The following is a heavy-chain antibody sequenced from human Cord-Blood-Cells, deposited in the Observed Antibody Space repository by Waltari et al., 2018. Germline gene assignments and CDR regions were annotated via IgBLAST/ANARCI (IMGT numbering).Heavy chain of an antibody. Sequence: QVQLQQWGAGLLKPSETLSLTCAVYGGSFSGYSWSWIRQPPGKGLEWIGEINHSGSTNYNPSLKSRVTISVDTSKNQFSLKLSSVTAADTAVYYCARDRVTGTTGADYWGQGTLVTVSS. CDR3: ARDRVTGTTGADY. CDR1: GGSFSGYS. V-gene: IGHV4-34*01. D-gene: IGHD1-7*01. J-gene: IGHJ4*02. CDR2: INHSGST.